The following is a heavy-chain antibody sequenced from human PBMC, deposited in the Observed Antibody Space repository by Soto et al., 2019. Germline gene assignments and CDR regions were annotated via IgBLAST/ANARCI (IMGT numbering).Heavy chain of an antibody. Sequence: PGGSLRLSCAASGFTFSSYWMHWVRQAPGKGLVWVSRINSDGSSTNYADSVKGRFTISRDNAKNSLYLQMNSLRAEDTAVYYCARTYSSGWYYGMDVWGQGTTVTVSS. CDR3: ARTYSSGWYYGMDV. J-gene: IGHJ6*02. V-gene: IGHV3-74*01. D-gene: IGHD6-19*01. CDR2: INSDGSST. CDR1: GFTFSSYW.